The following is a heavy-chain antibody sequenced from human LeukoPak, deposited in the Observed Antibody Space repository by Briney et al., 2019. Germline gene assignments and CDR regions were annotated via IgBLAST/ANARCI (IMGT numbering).Heavy chain of an antibody. Sequence: PGGSLRLSCAASGISFSNYWMTWIRQAPEKGLQWVANIKEDGSDKNYADSVKGRFTISRDNAKNLLYLQMNSLRAGDTAVYYCARWTDWYFDLWGRGTLVTVSS. V-gene: IGHV3-7*01. J-gene: IGHJ2*01. D-gene: IGHD2-21*02. CDR3: ARWTDWYFDL. CDR1: GISFSNYW. CDR2: IKEDGSDK.